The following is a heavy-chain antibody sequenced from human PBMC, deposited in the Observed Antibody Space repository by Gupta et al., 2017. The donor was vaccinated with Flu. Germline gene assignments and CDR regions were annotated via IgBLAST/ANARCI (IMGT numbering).Heavy chain of an antibody. CDR2: IWYDGSNK. D-gene: IGHD6-6*01. J-gene: IGHJ6*02. CDR1: GFTFSSYG. V-gene: IGHV3-33*01. CDR3: ARDLSIAARWEAMDYGMDV. Sequence: QVQLVESGGGVVQPGRSLRLSCAASGFTFSSYGMHWVRQTPGKGLEWVAVIWYDGSNKYYADSVKGRFTISRDNSKNTLYLQMNSLRAEDTAVYYCARDLSIAARWEAMDYGMDVWGQGTTVTVSS.